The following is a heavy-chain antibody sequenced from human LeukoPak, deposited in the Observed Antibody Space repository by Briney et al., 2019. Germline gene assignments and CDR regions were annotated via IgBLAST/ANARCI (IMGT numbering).Heavy chain of an antibody. V-gene: IGHV1-46*01. CDR1: GYTFTCYY. CDR2: INPSGGST. Sequence: ASVKVSCKASGYTFTCYYMHWVRQAPGQGPEWMGIINPSGGSTSYAQKFQGRVAMTRDTSTSTVYMELSSLRSEDTAVYYCASLITFGGVTFDYWGQGTLVTVSS. D-gene: IGHD3-16*01. J-gene: IGHJ4*02. CDR3: ASLITFGGVTFDY.